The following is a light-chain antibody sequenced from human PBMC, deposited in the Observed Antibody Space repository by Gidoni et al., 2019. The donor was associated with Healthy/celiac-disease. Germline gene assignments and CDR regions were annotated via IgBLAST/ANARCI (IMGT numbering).Light chain of an antibody. CDR1: QSVSSSY. CDR2: GAS. CDR3: QQYGSSPRYT. J-gene: IGKJ2*01. V-gene: IGKV3-20*01. Sequence: VLSQSPGTLSLSPGERATLSCRASQSVSSSYLAWYQQKPSQAPRLLIYGASSRATGIPDRFSGSGAGTDFTLTISRLEPEDFAVYYCQQYGSSPRYTFGQGTKLEIK.